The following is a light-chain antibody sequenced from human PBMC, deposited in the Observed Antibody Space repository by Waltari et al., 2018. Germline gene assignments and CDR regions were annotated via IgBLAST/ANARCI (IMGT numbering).Light chain of an antibody. V-gene: IGKV1-39*01. Sequence: DIQMTQSPSSLSAYVGDRVTITCRASENVKNYLNWFQQKPGEAPKHLIYKASTLQSGAPSRFSGSGSGTDYTFTIRSLQSEDVATYYCQHNYGTPLTFGGGTKVEIK. CDR2: KAS. CDR1: ENVKNY. CDR3: QHNYGTPLT. J-gene: IGKJ4*01.